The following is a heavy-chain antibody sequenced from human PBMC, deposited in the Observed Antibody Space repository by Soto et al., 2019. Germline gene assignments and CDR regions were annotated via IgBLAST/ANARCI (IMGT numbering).Heavy chain of an antibody. CDR2: IYYSGST. CDR1: GGSIGSGD. J-gene: IGHJ4*02. CDR3: ASYCSGGSCYFGYFDY. V-gene: IGHV4-59*01. D-gene: IGHD2-15*01. Sequence: SETLSLTCTVSGGSIGSGDWSWIRQPPGKGLEWIGYIYYSGSTNYNPSLKSRVTISVDTSKNQFSLKLSSVTAADTAVYYCASYCSGGSCYFGYFDYWGQGTLVTVS.